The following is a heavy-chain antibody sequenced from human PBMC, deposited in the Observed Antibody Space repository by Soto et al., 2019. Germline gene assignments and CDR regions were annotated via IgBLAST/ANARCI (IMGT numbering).Heavy chain of an antibody. Sequence: GGSLRLSCAASGLTFSSYSMNWVRQAPGKGLEWVSSISTSSSYIYHADSVKGRFTISRDNAKNSLYLQMNSLRAEDTAVYYCARGRYCSGGSCWDAFDIWGQGTMVTVSS. V-gene: IGHV3-21*01. CDR2: ISTSSSYI. J-gene: IGHJ3*02. CDR1: GLTFSSYS. CDR3: ARGRYCSGGSCWDAFDI. D-gene: IGHD2-15*01.